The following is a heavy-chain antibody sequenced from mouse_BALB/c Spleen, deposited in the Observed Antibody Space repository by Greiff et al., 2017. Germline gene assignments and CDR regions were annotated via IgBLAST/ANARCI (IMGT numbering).Heavy chain of an antibody. Sequence: ESGPGLVKPSQSLSLTCSVTGYSITSGYYWNWIRQFPGNKLEWMGYISYDGSNNYNPSLKNRISITLDTSKNQFFLKLNSVTTEDTATYYCARDRDGYYVYWGQGTLVTVSA. J-gene: IGHJ3*01. D-gene: IGHD2-3*01. CDR2: ISYDGSN. CDR1: GYSITSGYY. CDR3: ARDRDGYYVY. V-gene: IGHV3-6*02.